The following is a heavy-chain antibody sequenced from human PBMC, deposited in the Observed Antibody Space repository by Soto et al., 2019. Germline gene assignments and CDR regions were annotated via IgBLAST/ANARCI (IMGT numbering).Heavy chain of an antibody. D-gene: IGHD5-18*01. CDR2: FDPEDGET. V-gene: IGHV1-24*01. CDR1: GYTLTELS. CDR3: XXXXTAMAQQRGXXDP. Sequence: QVQLVQSGAEVKKPGASVKVSCKVSGYTLTELSMHWVRQAPGKGLEWMGGFDPEDGETIYAQKXXXXXXXTXXXSTDTAYMEXXSXXXXXXXXXXXXXXXTAMAQQRGXXDPWGQXTLVT. J-gene: IGHJ5*02.